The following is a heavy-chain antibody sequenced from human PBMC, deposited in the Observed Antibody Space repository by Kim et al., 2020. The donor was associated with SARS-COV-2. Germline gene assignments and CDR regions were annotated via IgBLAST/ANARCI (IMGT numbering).Heavy chain of an antibody. CDR3: AKDLPYYDYVWGSYRWGGFDY. CDR2: ISGDGGST. V-gene: IGHV3-43*02. D-gene: IGHD3-16*02. J-gene: IGHJ4*02. CDR1: GFTFDDYA. Sequence: GGSLRLSCAASGFTFDDYAMHWVRQAPGKGLEWVSLISGDGGSTYYADSVKGRFTISRDNSKNSLYLQMNRLRTEDTALYYCAKDLPYYDYVWGSYRWGGFDYWGQGTLVTVSS.